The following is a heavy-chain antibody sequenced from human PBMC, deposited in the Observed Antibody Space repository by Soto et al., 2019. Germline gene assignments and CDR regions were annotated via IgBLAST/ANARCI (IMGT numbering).Heavy chain of an antibody. D-gene: IGHD3-9*01. V-gene: IGHV1-3*01. CDR3: ARPTTYYDILTGYQQPYGMDV. CDR2: INAGNGNT. CDR1: GYTFTSNA. J-gene: IGHJ6*02. Sequence: ASVKVSCKASGYTFTSNAMHWVRQAPGQRLEWMGWINAGNGNTKYSQKFQGRVTITRDTSASTAYMELSSLRSEDTAVYYCARPTTYYDILTGYQQPYGMDVWGQGTTVTVSS.